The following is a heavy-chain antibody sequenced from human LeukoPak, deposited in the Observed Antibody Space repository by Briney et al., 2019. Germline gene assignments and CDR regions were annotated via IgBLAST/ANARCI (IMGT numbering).Heavy chain of an antibody. CDR2: IRSKAYGGTA. CDR3: TSDEGEDTSY. Sequence: SLRLSCTGSGFIFGDYATNWVRQAPGKGLEWVGVIRSKAYGGTAEYAASVKGRFTISRDDSKSIAYLQMSSLKTEDTAVYYCTSDEGEDTSYWGQGTLVTVSS. CDR1: GFIFGDYA. D-gene: IGHD1-26*01. V-gene: IGHV3-49*04. J-gene: IGHJ4*02.